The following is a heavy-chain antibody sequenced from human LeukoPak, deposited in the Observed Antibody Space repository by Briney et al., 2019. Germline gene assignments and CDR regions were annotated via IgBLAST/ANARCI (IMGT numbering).Heavy chain of an antibody. Sequence: PGGSLRLSCAASTSTFSNYGMQWVRQAPGKGLEWVAVVSSDGSVEYYGDSVKGRFTISRDNSKNTLYLQMNSLRVEDTAVYYCVKEFGGHSYGAYFDYWGQGTLVTVSS. CDR1: TSTFSNYG. D-gene: IGHD5-18*01. J-gene: IGHJ4*02. CDR3: VKEFGGHSYGAYFDY. CDR2: VSSDGSVE. V-gene: IGHV3-30*18.